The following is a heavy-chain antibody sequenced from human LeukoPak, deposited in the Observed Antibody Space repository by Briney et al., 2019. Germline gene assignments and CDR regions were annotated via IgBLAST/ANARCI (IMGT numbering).Heavy chain of an antibody. D-gene: IGHD2-21*02. CDR2: ISGNGGST. J-gene: IGHJ4*02. CDR3: VRHCDADCLSPEF. V-gene: IGHV3-64D*09. CDR1: GFTFSRFT. Sequence: GGSLRLSCSASGFTFSRFTMHWVRQAPGKGLEYVAAISGNGGSTYYPDSVRGRFTISRDNSNNTLYLQISSLRVEDTAVYHCVRHCDADCLSPEFWGQGTLVTVSS.